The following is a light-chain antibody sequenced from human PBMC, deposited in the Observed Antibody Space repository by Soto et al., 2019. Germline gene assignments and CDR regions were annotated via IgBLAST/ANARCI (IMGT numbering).Light chain of an antibody. J-gene: IGKJ4*01. V-gene: IGKV3-15*01. Sequence: EIVMTQSPATLSVSPGESATLSCMSSQTVSTNLAWYQQKPGQAPRLLIYDASTRATGIPVRFRGSGSGTQFTLTISSLQSEDSAVYYCHQYTNWLALTFGGGTKVDIK. CDR3: HQYTNWLALT. CDR1: QTVSTN. CDR2: DAS.